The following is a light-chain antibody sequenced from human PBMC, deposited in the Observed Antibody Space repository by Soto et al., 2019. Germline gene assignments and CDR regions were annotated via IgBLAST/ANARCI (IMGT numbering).Light chain of an antibody. Sequence: LTQSPASLSLSPGERATLSCRASQTVGISLAWYQHKPGQPPRLLIYDASKRATGIPARFGGSGSGTDFTLTISSLVPEDFAVYYCQQRTNWLFTFGPGTKVDIK. CDR1: QTVGIS. V-gene: IGKV3-11*01. J-gene: IGKJ3*01. CDR2: DAS. CDR3: QQRTNWLFT.